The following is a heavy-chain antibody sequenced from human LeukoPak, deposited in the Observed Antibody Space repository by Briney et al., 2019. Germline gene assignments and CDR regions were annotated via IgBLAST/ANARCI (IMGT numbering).Heavy chain of an antibody. V-gene: IGHV4-59*01. Sequence: SETLSLTCTVSGGSISSYYWSWIRQPPGKGLEWFGYIYYSGSTNYNPSLKSRVTISVDTSKNQFSLKLSSVTAADTAVYYCARGDLYGSGSSKAFDIWGQGTMVTVSS. D-gene: IGHD3-10*01. J-gene: IGHJ3*02. CDR2: IYYSGST. CDR1: GGSISSYY. CDR3: ARGDLYGSGSSKAFDI.